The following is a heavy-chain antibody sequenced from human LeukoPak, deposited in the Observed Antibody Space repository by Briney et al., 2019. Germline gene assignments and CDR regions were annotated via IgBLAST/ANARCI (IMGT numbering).Heavy chain of an antibody. CDR3: AKDTPTGDTTY. V-gene: IGHV3-23*01. D-gene: IGHD1-1*01. Sequence: GGSLRLSCAASGFTFSRYWMHWVRQAPGKGLEWVSAISGSGGSTYYADSVKGRFTISRDNSKNTLYLQMNSLRAEDTAVYYCAKDTPTGDTTYWGQGTLVTVSS. CDR1: GFTFSRYW. J-gene: IGHJ4*02. CDR2: ISGSGGST.